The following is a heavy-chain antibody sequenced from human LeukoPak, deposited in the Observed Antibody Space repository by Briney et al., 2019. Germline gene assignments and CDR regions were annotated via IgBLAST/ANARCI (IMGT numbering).Heavy chain of an antibody. CDR3: ARGARGAEDFDY. CDR2: MNPNSGNT. D-gene: IGHD3-10*01. Sequence: ASVKVSCKASGYTFTSYDINWVRQATGQGLEWMGWMNPNSGNTGYAQKFQGRVTMTRNTSISTAYMELNSLRSEDTAVYYCARGARGAEDFDYWGQGTLVTVSS. V-gene: IGHV1-8*01. CDR1: GYTFTSYD. J-gene: IGHJ4*02.